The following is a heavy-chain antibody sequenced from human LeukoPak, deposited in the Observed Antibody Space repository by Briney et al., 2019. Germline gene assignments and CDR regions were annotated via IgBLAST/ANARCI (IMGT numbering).Heavy chain of an antibody. D-gene: IGHD2-15*01. J-gene: IGHJ4*02. CDR3: ARRYCSGGSCYSNGASYFDY. Sequence: PGGSLRLSCAASGFTFSSYWMSWVRQAPGKGLEWVANIKQDGSEKYYVDSVKGRFTISRDNAKNSLYLQMNSLRAEDTAVYYCARRYCSGGSCYSNGASYFDYWGQGTLVTVSS. CDR1: GFTFSSYW. V-gene: IGHV3-7*01. CDR2: IKQDGSEK.